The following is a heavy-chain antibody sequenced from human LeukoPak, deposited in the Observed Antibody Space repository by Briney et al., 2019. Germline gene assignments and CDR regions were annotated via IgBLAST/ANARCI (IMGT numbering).Heavy chain of an antibody. D-gene: IGHD1-26*01. V-gene: IGHV1-2*02. CDR1: GYIFSGYY. J-gene: IGHJ4*02. CDR3: ARGLSYSGSYYFDY. CDR2: INPNTGGT. Sequence: ASVKVSCKASGYIFSGYYIHWVRQAPGQGLEWMGWINPNTGGTNYAQKFQGRVTMTRDTSISTAYMELTRLTSDDTAVYYCARGLSYSGSYYFDYWGQGTLLPVSS.